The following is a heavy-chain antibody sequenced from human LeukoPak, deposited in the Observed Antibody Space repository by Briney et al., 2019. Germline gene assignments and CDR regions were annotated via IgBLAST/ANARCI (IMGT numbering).Heavy chain of an antibody. CDR1: GFTFSGYD. J-gene: IGHJ6*02. CDR2: TSSSSSTI. V-gene: IGHV3-48*04. Sequence: GGSLRLSCAASGFTFSGYDMSWVRRAPGKGLEWVSYTSSSSSTIYYADSVKSRFTISRGNAKNSLYLQMNSLRAEDTAVYYCARLRYYGMDVWGQGTTVTVSS. CDR3: ARLRYYGMDV.